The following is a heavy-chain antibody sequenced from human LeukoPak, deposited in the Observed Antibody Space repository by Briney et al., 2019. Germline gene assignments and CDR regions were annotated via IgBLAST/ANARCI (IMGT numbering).Heavy chain of an antibody. CDR2: INPSGGT. Sequence: ASVKVSCKASGYSFTNYYMHWVRHVPGQGPEWMGLINPSGGTKYAQKFQDRVTMTRDMSTSIIYMELSSLTSEDRAVYYCAREGRSEYGASRSFDIWGQGTMVTVSS. D-gene: IGHD6-25*01. V-gene: IGHV1-46*01. J-gene: IGHJ3*02. CDR3: AREGRSEYGASRSFDI. CDR1: GYSFTNYY.